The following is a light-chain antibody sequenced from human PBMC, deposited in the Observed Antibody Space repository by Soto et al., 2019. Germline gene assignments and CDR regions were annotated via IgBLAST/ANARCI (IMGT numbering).Light chain of an antibody. Sequence: DIPMTQSPSSLSASVGDRVTITCRASQSISNYLNWYQQRPGKAPNLLIYAASSMISGVPSRFSGSGSGTDFTLTITSLRPEDFATYYCQQSYHTSWTFGQGTKVEI. V-gene: IGKV1-39*01. CDR2: AAS. J-gene: IGKJ1*01. CDR1: QSISNY. CDR3: QQSYHTSWT.